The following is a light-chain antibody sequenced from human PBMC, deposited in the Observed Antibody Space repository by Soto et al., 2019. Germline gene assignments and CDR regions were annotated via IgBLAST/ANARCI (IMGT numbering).Light chain of an antibody. Sequence: QSALTQPRSVSGSPGQSVTISCTGTSSDVGGYKYVSWYQQHPDKAPKLMIYDVSKRPSGVPDRFSGSKSGNTASLSISGLQAEDEADYYCCLYAGSNTFVVFGGGTKLTVL. J-gene: IGLJ2*01. CDR3: CLYAGSNTFVV. CDR1: SSDVGGYKY. V-gene: IGLV2-11*01. CDR2: DVS.